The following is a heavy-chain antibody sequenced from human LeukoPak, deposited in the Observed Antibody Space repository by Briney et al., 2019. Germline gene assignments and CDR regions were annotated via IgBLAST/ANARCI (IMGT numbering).Heavy chain of an antibody. CDR3: ARLRGSGLSLDY. CDR1: GGSISSSSYY. D-gene: IGHD2-15*01. J-gene: IGHJ4*02. Sequence: SETLSLTCTVSGGSISSSSYYWGWIRQPPGKGLEWIGSIYYSGSTYYNPSLKSRVTISVDRSKNQFSLKLSSVTAADTAVYYCARLRGSGLSLDYWGQGTLVTVSS. V-gene: IGHV4-39*07. CDR2: IYYSGST.